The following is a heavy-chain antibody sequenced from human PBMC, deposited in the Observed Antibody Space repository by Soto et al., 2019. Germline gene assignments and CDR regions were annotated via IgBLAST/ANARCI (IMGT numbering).Heavy chain of an antibody. J-gene: IGHJ6*02. CDR2: IYSSGST. Sequence: SETLSLTCTVAGGSISSSSYYWGWIRQPPGRGLEWIGSIYSSGSTYYNPSLKSRVTISVDASKNQFSLKLSSVTAADTAVYYCAAGGSGSYGLGWNYYYGMDVWGQGTTVTVSS. CDR1: GGSISSSSYY. CDR3: AAGGSGSYGLGWNYYYGMDV. D-gene: IGHD1-26*01. V-gene: IGHV4-39*01.